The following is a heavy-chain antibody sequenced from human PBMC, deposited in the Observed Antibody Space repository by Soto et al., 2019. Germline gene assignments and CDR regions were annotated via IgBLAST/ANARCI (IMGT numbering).Heavy chain of an antibody. D-gene: IGHD2-21*02. Sequence: GSLSLSCAASGFTFSSYGMHWVRQAPGKGLEWVAVIWYDGSNKYYADSVKGRFTISRDNSKNTLYLQMNSLRAEDTAVYYCARSAYCGGDCYAFDIWGQGTMVTVSS. CDR2: IWYDGSNK. CDR3: ARSAYCGGDCYAFDI. J-gene: IGHJ3*02. CDR1: GFTFSSYG. V-gene: IGHV3-33*01.